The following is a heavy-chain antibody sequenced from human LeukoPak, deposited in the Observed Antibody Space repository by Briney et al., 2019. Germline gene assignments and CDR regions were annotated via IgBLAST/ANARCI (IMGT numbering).Heavy chain of an antibody. CDR2: ISSSSSYI. Sequence: GGSLRLSCAASGFTFSSYWMHWVRQAPGKGLEWVSSISSSSSYIYYADSVKGRFTISRDNAKNSLYLQMNSLRAEDTAVYYCARLRWQDYYYYMDVWGKGTTVTISS. D-gene: IGHD4-23*01. J-gene: IGHJ6*03. CDR3: ARLRWQDYYYYMDV. CDR1: GFTFSSYW. V-gene: IGHV3-21*01.